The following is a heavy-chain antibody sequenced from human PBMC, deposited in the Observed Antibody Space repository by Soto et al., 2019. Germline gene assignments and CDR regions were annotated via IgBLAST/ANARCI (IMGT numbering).Heavy chain of an antibody. Sequence: ASVKVSCKVSGYTLTELSMHWVRQAPGKGLEWMGGFDPEDGETIYAQKFQGRVTMTEDTSTDTAYMELSSLRSEDTAVYYCGTLYYDYVWGSYRSTSGSYFDYWGQGTLVTVSS. CDR2: FDPEDGET. CDR3: GTLYYDYVWGSYRSTSGSYFDY. V-gene: IGHV1-24*01. J-gene: IGHJ4*02. D-gene: IGHD3-16*02. CDR1: GYTLTELS.